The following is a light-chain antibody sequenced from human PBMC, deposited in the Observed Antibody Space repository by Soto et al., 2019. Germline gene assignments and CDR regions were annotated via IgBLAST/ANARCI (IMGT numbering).Light chain of an antibody. CDR2: GAS. V-gene: IGKV3-20*01. J-gene: IGKJ1*01. CDR1: RSVSRSY. Sequence: EIVLTQSPGTLSLSPGERATLYCRASRSVSRSYLAWYQQKPGQAPRLLIYGASSRATGIPDRFSGSGSGTDFTLTISRLEPEDFAVYHCQQYANSWTFGQGSKLEIK. CDR3: QQYANSWT.